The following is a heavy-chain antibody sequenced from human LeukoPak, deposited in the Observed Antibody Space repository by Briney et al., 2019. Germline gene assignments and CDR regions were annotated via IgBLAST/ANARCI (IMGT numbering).Heavy chain of an antibody. CDR2: ISNSGGST. D-gene: IGHD6-19*01. CDR3: AKVPSGSSGRSYYFDY. CDR1: GFTFSSYA. J-gene: IGHJ4*02. V-gene: IGHV3-23*01. Sequence: GGSLRLSCAASGFTFSSYAMSWVRQAPGKGLEWVSAISNSGGSTYYADSVKGRFTISRDNSKNTLYLQMNSLRVEDTAVYYCAKVPSGSSGRSYYFDYWGQGTLVTVSS.